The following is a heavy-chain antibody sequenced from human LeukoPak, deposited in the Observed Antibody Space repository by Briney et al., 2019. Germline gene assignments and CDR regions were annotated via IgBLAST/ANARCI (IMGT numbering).Heavy chain of an antibody. D-gene: IGHD3-3*01. V-gene: IGHV1-24*01. CDR2: FDAEDGER. CDR3: ATLLWSGRRDSFQH. CDR1: GDTLSDVS. J-gene: IGHJ1*01. Sequence: ASVKVSCKVSGDTLSDVSIHWERQAPGKGLEWMGSFDAEDGERFHAQKFQGRVTMTEDTSTDTAYMELSSLRSEDTAVYYCATLLWSGRRDSFQHWGQGTLVTVSS.